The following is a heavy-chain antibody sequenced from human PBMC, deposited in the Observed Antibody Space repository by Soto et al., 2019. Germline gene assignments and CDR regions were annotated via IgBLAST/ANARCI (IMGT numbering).Heavy chain of an antibody. Sequence: GWSLRLSCTTSGFTFGDYTMGWVRQAPGKGLEWVGFIRSKSFGGTTEYAASVKGRFTISRDDSKSIAYLQMSSLKTEDTAVYHCARALRGSTYVFDYWGKGALVTVSS. D-gene: IGHD3-10*02. J-gene: IGHJ4*02. CDR2: IRSKSFGGTT. CDR1: GFTFGDYT. V-gene: IGHV3-49*04. CDR3: ARALRGSTYVFDY.